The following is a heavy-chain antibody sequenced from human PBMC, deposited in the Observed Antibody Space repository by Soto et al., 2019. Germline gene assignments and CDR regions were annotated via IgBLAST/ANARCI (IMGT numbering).Heavy chain of an antibody. CDR1: GYTFTSYG. V-gene: IGHV1-18*01. J-gene: IGHJ5*02. CDR2: ISAYNGNT. CDR3: ARARDRNWFDP. Sequence: EASVEVSCKASGYTFTSYGISWVRQAPGQGLEWMGWISAYNGNTNYAQKLQGRVTMTTDTSTSTAYMELRSLRSDDTAVYYCARARDRNWFDPWGQGTLVTVSS.